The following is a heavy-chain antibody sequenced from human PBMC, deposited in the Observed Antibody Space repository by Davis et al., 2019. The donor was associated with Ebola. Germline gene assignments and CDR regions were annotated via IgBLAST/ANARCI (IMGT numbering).Heavy chain of an antibody. Sequence: GGSLRLSCAASGFTFSSYEMNWVRQAPGKGLEWLSYIDPSGATIYYADSVKGRFTISRDNAKNSLYLQMNSLRAEDTGVYYCARDVGVVPAAMTLDVWGPGTTVTVSS. J-gene: IGHJ6*02. CDR2: IDPSGATI. V-gene: IGHV3-48*03. D-gene: IGHD2-2*01. CDR1: GFTFSSYE. CDR3: ARDVGVVPAAMTLDV.